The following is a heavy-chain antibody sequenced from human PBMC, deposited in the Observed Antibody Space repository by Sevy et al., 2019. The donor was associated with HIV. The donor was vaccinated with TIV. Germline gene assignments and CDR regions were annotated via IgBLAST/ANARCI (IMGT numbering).Heavy chain of an antibody. Sequence: ASVKVSCEASGYTFTSYDINWVRQATGQGLEWMGWMSPNSGATGFAQKFQGRVTLTRNTSISTAYMEVSSLRSEDTAAYYCAGGGNGEFWSFECYYYGMDVWGQGTTVTVSS. CDR3: AGGGNGEFWSFECYYYGMDV. CDR1: GYTFTSYD. J-gene: IGHJ6*02. CDR2: MSPNSGAT. D-gene: IGHD3-10*01. V-gene: IGHV1-8*01.